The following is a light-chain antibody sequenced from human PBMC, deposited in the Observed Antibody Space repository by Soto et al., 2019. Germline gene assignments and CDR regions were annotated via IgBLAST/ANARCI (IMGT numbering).Light chain of an antibody. CDR1: SGHSSYA. CDR2: LNSDGSH. CDR3: QTWGTGIRGV. J-gene: IGLJ2*01. Sequence: QLVLTQSPSASASLGASVKLTCTLSSGHSSYAIAWHQQQPEKGPRYLMRLNSDGSHNKGDGIPDRFSGSSSGAERYLSISSLQSEDEADYYCQTWGTGIRGVFGGGTKVTVL. V-gene: IGLV4-69*01.